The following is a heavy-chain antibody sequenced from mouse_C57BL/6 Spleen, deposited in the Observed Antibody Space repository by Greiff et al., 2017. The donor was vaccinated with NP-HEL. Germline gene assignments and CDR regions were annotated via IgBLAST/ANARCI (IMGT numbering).Heavy chain of an antibody. CDR2: INPNYGTT. J-gene: IGHJ3*01. CDR3: ARSVHYYGSWAWFAY. Sequence: VQLQQSGPELVKPGASVKISCKASGYSFTDYNMNWVKQSNGKSLEWIGVINPNYGTTSYNQKFKGKATLTVDQSSSTAYMQLNSLTSEDSAGYYCARSVHYYGSWAWFAYWGQGTLVTVSA. CDR1: GYSFTDYN. D-gene: IGHD1-1*01. V-gene: IGHV1-39*01.